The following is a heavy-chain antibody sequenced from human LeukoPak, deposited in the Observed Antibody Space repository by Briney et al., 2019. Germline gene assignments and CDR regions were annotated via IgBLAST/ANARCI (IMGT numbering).Heavy chain of an antibody. Sequence: PGGSLRLSCAASGFTFSSYAMSWVRQAPGKGLEWVSAIGGSGGSTYYEDSVKGRFTISRDNSKNTLYLHMNSLRAEDTAAYYCAKGAPYYYDSSGYYYSFGYWGQGTLVTVSS. CDR3: AKGAPYYYDSSGYYYSFGY. J-gene: IGHJ4*02. D-gene: IGHD3-22*01. V-gene: IGHV3-23*01. CDR2: IGGSGGST. CDR1: GFTFSSYA.